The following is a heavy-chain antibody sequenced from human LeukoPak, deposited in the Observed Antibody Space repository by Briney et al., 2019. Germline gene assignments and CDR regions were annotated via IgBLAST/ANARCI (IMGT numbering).Heavy chain of an antibody. CDR3: ARDNGRSLGMDV. D-gene: IGHD2-8*01. J-gene: IGHJ6*02. Sequence: GGSLRLSCAASGFTFSSYSMYWVRQAPGKGLEWVSYISSSSSSTIYYADSVKGRFTISRDNAKNSLYLQMNSLRAEDTAVYYCARDNGRSLGMDVWGQGTTVTVSS. V-gene: IGHV3-48*01. CDR1: GFTFSSYS. CDR2: ISSSSSSTI.